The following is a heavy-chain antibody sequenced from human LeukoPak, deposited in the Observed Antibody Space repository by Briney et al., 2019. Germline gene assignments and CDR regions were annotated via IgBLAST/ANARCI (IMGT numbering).Heavy chain of an antibody. V-gene: IGHV4-59*01. CDR3: ARETRLHSGSYSNDAFDI. CDR1: GGSISSYY. CDR2: ISYSGST. J-gene: IGHJ3*02. D-gene: IGHD1-26*01. Sequence: ASETLSLTCTVSGGSISSYYWSWIRQPPGKGLEWMGYISYSGSTDYNPSLKSRVTISLDTSKNQFSLRLSSVTAAATAVYYCARETRLHSGSYSNDAFDIWGQGTMVTVSS.